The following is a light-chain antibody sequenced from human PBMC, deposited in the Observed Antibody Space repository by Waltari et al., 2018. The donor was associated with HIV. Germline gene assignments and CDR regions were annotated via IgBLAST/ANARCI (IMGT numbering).Light chain of an antibody. Sequence: QSVLTQPPSASGTPGQRVTISCSGSSPNIGSNTVNWYQPLPGRAPKLLIYSNNQRPSGVPGRFSGSKSGTSASRAISGRQSEDEADYYGATWYDSPDGPVFGGGTKLTVL. J-gene: IGLJ3*02. V-gene: IGLV1-44*01. CDR3: ATWYDSPDGPV. CDR1: SPNIGSNT. CDR2: SNN.